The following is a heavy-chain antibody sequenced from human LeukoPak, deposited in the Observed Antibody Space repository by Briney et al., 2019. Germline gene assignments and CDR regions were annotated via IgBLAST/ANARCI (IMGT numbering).Heavy chain of an antibody. CDR3: ARAPGAAYFDY. Sequence: SETLSLTCTVSGGSISSYYWSWIRQPPGKGLEWIGYIYYSGSTNYNPSLKSRVTISVDTSKNQFSLKLSSVTAADTAVYYCARAPGAAYFDYWGQGTLVTVSS. J-gene: IGHJ4*02. CDR2: IYYSGST. D-gene: IGHD6-25*01. V-gene: IGHV4-59*01. CDR1: GGSISSYY.